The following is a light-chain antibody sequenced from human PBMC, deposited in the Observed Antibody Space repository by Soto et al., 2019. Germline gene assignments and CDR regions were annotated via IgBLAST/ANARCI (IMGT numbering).Light chain of an antibody. CDR3: QQYNNGTIIT. J-gene: IGKJ5*01. Sequence: LTLSPFTLSLSPGVGATLSCRASQRVSSRYLAWYQQKPGQAPRLLIYGASTRAPGIPARFSVSGSGTEFTLTISCLQSEDFAVYYCQQYNNGTIITFAHGTRLEVK. V-gene: IGKV3-15*01. CDR1: QRVSSRY. CDR2: GAS.